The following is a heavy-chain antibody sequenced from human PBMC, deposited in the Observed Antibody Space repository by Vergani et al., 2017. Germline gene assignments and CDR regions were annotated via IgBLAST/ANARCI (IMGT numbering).Heavy chain of an antibody. CDR3: ARQTGTTGMDV. V-gene: IGHV4-39*01. CDR2: IYTSGST. Sequence: QLQLQESGPGLVKPSETLSLTCTVSGGSISSSSYYWGWIRQPPGKGLEWIGSIYTSGSTNYNPSLKSRVTISVDTSKNQFSLKLSSVTAADTAVYYCARQTGTTGMDVWGQGTTVTVSS. J-gene: IGHJ6*02. D-gene: IGHD1-1*01. CDR1: GGSISSSSYY.